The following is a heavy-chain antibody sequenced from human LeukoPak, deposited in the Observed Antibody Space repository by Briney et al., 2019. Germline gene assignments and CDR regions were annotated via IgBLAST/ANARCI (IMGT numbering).Heavy chain of an antibody. CDR2: VTAGNGDA. V-gene: IGHV1-3*01. CDR3: GRSASLGFVL. CDR1: GYTFTTYA. Sequence: ASGKVSFKCSGYTFTTYAIHLVRQAPGRRLEWLGRVTAGNGDAEYSLNFLARITINSATSASIVYLELDSLRAEDRAVCYCGRSASLGFVLWGQGTVVTVSS. J-gene: IGHJ5*02.